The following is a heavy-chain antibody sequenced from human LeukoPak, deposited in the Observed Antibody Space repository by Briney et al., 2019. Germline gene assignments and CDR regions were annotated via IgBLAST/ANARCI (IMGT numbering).Heavy chain of an antibody. V-gene: IGHV1-2*02. CDR2: INPNSGGT. Sequence: ASVKVSCKAAGYTFTGYYMHWVRQGPGQGLEWMGWINPNSGGTNYAQKFQGRVTMTRDTSISTAYMELSRLRSDDTAVYYCARVVDVYGDSNWFDPWGQGTLVTVSS. J-gene: IGHJ5*02. D-gene: IGHD4-17*01. CDR1: GYTFTGYY. CDR3: ARVVDVYGDSNWFDP.